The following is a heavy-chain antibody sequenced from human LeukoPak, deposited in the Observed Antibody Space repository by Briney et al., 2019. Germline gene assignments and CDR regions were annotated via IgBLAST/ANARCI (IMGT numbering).Heavy chain of an antibody. CDR3: ARLKSTISSGWFDP. CDR1: GYTFTGYY. CDR2: INPNSGST. J-gene: IGHJ5*02. D-gene: IGHD6-6*01. Sequence: VASVKVSCKASGYTFTGYYMHWVRQAPGQGLEWMGWINPNSGSTNYAQKFQGRFTITRDTSINTVYIELSRLRSDDTAVYYCARLKSTISSGWFDPWGQGTLVTVSS. V-gene: IGHV1-2*02.